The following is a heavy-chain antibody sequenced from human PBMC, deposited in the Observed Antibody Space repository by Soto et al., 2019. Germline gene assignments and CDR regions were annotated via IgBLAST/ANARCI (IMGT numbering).Heavy chain of an antibody. V-gene: IGHV2-5*02. CDR1: GFSLSTSGVG. J-gene: IGHJ6*02. CDR2: IYWDDDK. CDR3: AYLPCSGGSCYWFSYSGMDV. Sequence: QITLKESGPTLVKPTQTLTLTCTFSGFSLSTSGVGVAWIRQPPGKALEWLALIYWDDDKRYRPSLETRLTVTKDTSKNQVVLSMTIMDSVDTATYYCAYLPCSGGSCYWFSYSGMDVWGQGTTVTVSS. D-gene: IGHD2-15*01.